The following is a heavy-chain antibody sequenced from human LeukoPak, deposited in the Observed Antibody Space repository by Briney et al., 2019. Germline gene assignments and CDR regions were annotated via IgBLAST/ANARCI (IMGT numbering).Heavy chain of an antibody. J-gene: IGHJ4*02. D-gene: IGHD3-22*01. Sequence: PGESLKISCKGSGYSFTRYWISWVRQMSGKGLEWMGRIDPSDSYTNYSPAFQGHITFSIDKSISTAYLRWRSLEASDTAMYFCARHEGFYSETSRRDFDQWGQGTLVTVSS. CDR3: ARHEGFYSETSRRDFDQ. V-gene: IGHV5-10-1*01. CDR1: GYSFTRYW. CDR2: IDPSDSYT.